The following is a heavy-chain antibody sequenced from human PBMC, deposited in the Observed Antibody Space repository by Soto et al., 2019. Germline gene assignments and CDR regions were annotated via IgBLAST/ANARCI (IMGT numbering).Heavy chain of an antibody. J-gene: IGHJ4*02. Sequence: PGGSLRLSCVASGFSLANFPMNWVRQTPGKGLEWISYISPRGDNIYYAESVKGRFTISRDNARNSLFLQMNSLRDEDAALYYCAKGPHPNTGWPYYFDSWGQGVPVTVSS. D-gene: IGHD6-19*01. V-gene: IGHV3-48*02. CDR1: GFSLANFP. CDR2: ISPRGDNI. CDR3: AKGPHPNTGWPYYFDS.